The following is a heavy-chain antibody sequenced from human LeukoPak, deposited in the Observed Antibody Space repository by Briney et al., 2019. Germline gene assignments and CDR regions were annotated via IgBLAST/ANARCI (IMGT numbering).Heavy chain of an antibody. CDR1: GYTFTNYG. D-gene: IGHD3-22*01. Sequence: ASVKVSCKVSGYTFTNYGINWVRQAPGQGLEWIGWISSYNGNTNYAQKLQGRVTMTTDTSTSTAYTELSSLRSEDTAVYYCARDHHYDSSGFFDYWGQGTLVTVSS. CDR2: ISSYNGNT. J-gene: IGHJ4*02. CDR3: ARDHHYDSSGFFDY. V-gene: IGHV1-18*01.